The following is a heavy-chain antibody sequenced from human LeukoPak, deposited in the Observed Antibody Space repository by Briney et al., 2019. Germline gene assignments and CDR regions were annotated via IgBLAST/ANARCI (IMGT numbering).Heavy chain of an antibody. D-gene: IGHD3-16*01. CDR2: IKQDGSER. V-gene: IGHV3-7*01. J-gene: IGHJ4*02. Sequence: GGSLRLSCEVSGFTLSTYWMNWVRQAPGKGLEWVANIKQDGSERYYVDSVKGRFTISRDNAKNSLYLQMNSLRAEDTAVYYCARSGVAFAGVTSSGHWGQGTLVTVSS. CDR3: ARSGVAFAGVTSSGH. CDR1: GFTLSTYW.